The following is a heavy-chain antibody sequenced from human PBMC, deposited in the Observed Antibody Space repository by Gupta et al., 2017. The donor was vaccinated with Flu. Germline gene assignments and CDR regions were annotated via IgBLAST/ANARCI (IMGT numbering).Heavy chain of an antibody. CDR1: GFIFSSYD. D-gene: IGHD6-19*01. V-gene: IGHV3-48*03. Sequence: EVQLVESGGGSVQAGGSLTLSCAASGFIFSSYDMNWVRQAPGKGLEWVSYISSGGNNVHYTDSVKGRFTVSRDNAKNSLYLQMNSLRGEDTATYYCATDPGWYHDYWGQGTLVTVSS. J-gene: IGHJ4*02. CDR3: ATDPGWYHDY. CDR2: ISSGGNNV.